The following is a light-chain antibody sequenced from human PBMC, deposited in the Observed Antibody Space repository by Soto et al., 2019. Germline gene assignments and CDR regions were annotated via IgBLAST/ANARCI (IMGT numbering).Light chain of an antibody. CDR3: QNYGRSTPLT. CDR1: QSVTSSY. J-gene: IGKJ4*01. Sequence: IVLTQSPGTLSLSPGERATLSCRASQSVTSSYLAWYQQKPGQAPRLLILATTIRATGIPDRFSGDVSGTNFTLTISRLEPEDFAVYYCQNYGRSTPLTLGGGTKVEIK. CDR2: ATT. V-gene: IGKV3-20*01.